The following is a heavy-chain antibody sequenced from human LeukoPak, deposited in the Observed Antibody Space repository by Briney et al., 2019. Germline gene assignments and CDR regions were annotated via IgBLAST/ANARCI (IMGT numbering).Heavy chain of an antibody. D-gene: IGHD2-2*01. V-gene: IGHV5-51*01. CDR1: GYSFTSYW. J-gene: IGHJ6*03. Sequence: GESLKISCKGSGYSFTSYWIGWVRQMPGKGQEWMGIIYPGDSDTRYSPSFQGQVTISADKSISTAYLQWSSLKASDTAMYYCARHNYCSSTSCYPSPYYYYMDVWGKGTTVTVSS. CDR2: IYPGDSDT. CDR3: ARHNYCSSTSCYPSPYYYYMDV.